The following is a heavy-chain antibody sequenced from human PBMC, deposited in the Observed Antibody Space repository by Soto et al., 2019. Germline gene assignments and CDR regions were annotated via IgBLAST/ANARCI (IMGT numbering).Heavy chain of an antibody. CDR3: ARDDDYDYGMDV. CDR2: ISSSSSYI. V-gene: IGHV3-21*01. Sequence: LRLSCAASGFTFSSYSMNWVRQAPGKGLEWVSSISSSSSYIYYADSVKGRFTISRDNAKNSLYLQMNSLRAEDTAVYYCARDDDYDYGMDVWGQGTTVTVSS. CDR1: GFTFSSYS. D-gene: IGHD3-16*01. J-gene: IGHJ6*02.